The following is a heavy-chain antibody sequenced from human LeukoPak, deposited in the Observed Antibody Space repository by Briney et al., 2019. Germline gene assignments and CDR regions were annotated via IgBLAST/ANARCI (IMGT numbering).Heavy chain of an antibody. CDR1: GFTFSSYE. J-gene: IGHJ3*02. Sequence: GGSLRLSCAASGFTFSSYEMNWVRQAPGKGLEWVSYISSSGSTIYYADSVTGRFIISRDNAKNSLYVQMNGLRAEDTAVYYCARDCDRYSSGWYLGPDAFDIWGQGTMVTVSS. CDR3: ARDCDRYSSGWYLGPDAFDI. CDR2: ISSSGSTI. V-gene: IGHV3-48*03. D-gene: IGHD6-19*01.